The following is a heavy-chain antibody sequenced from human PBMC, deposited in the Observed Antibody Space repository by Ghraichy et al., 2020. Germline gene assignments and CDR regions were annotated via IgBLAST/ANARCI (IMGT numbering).Heavy chain of an antibody. Sequence: ASVKVSCKASGYTFTGYYMHWVRQAPGQGLEWMGRINPNSGGTNYAQKFQGRVTMTRDTSISTAYMELSRLRSDDTAVYYCARVSSGSGSYYDAFDIWGQGTMVTVS. CDR2: INPNSGGT. J-gene: IGHJ3*02. CDR3: ARVSSGSGSYYDAFDI. D-gene: IGHD3-10*01. V-gene: IGHV1-2*06. CDR1: GYTFTGYY.